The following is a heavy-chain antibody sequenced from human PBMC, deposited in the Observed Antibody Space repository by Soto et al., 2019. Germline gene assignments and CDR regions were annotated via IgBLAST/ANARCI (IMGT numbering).Heavy chain of an antibody. CDR1: GYTFTSYG. J-gene: IGHJ1*01. CDR2: ISPLKGRT. CDR3: AMDYGDRPEYFKN. D-gene: IGHD4-17*01. Sequence: QVQLVQSGPDLKRPGASMKVSCKASGYTFTSYGISWVRQAAGQGLEWMAWISPLKGRTQYSQKAQGRVTLSTDTSSNTAYMEMTTLRVDDTAVYYCAMDYGDRPEYFKNWGQGTLVTVS. V-gene: IGHV1-18*04.